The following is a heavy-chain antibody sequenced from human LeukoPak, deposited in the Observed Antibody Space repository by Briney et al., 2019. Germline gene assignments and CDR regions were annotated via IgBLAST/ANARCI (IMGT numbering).Heavy chain of an antibody. V-gene: IGHV4-30-4*01. D-gene: IGHD1-20*01. Sequence: PSQTLSLTCTVSGGSISSGDYYWSWIRQPPGKGLEWIGYIYYSGSTYYNPSLKSRVTISVDASKNQFSLKLSSVTAADTAVYYCARERLNNWDKRDYIDAFDIWGQGTMVTVSS. J-gene: IGHJ3*02. CDR2: IYYSGST. CDR3: ARERLNNWDKRDYIDAFDI. CDR1: GGSISSGDYY.